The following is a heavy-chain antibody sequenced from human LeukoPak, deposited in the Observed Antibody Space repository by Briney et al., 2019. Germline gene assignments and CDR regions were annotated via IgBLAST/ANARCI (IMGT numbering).Heavy chain of an antibody. J-gene: IGHJ4*02. CDR3: ARAGAAAGTSDY. Sequence: GGSPRLSCAASGFTVSSNYMSWVRQAPGKGLEWVSVIYSGGSTYYADSVKGRSTISRDNSKNTLYLQMNSLRAEDTAVYYCARAGAAAGTSDYWGQGTLVTVSS. V-gene: IGHV3-53*01. CDR1: GFTVSSNY. CDR2: IYSGGST. D-gene: IGHD6-13*01.